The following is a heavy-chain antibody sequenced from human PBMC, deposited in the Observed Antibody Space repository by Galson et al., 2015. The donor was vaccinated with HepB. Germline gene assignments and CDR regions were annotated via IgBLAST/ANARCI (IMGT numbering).Heavy chain of an antibody. D-gene: IGHD5-18*01. V-gene: IGHV3-15*01. J-gene: IGHJ4*02. CDR3: ASVGGYSPFH. Sequence: SLRLSCAASGFTFSNAWTSWVRQAPGKGLEYVGRIKRKTDGGTSDYAAFVKGRFTISRDDSKNTLYLEMNSLQSEDTAVYYCASVGGYSPFHWGQGTLVTVSS. CDR2: IKRKTDGGTS. CDR1: GFTFSNAW.